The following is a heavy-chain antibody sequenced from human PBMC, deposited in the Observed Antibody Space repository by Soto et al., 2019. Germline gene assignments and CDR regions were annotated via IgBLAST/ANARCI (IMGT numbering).Heavy chain of an antibody. CDR3: ARFSRSYDIVTGYQDYCGMDV. J-gene: IGHJ6*02. CDR2: IYHSGST. Sequence: SETLSLTCAVSGGSISSSNWWSWVRQPPGKGLEWIGEIYHSGSTNYNPSLKSRVTISVDKSKNQFSLKLSSVTAAHTAVYYCARFSRSYDIVTGYQDYCGMDVWVQGTTVTVS. D-gene: IGHD3-9*01. V-gene: IGHV4-4*02. CDR1: GGSISSSNW.